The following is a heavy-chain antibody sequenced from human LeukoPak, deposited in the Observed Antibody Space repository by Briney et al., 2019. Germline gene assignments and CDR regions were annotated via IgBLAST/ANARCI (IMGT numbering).Heavy chain of an antibody. Sequence: GGSLRLSCAASGFTFSSQWMSWIRQTPGKGLDWVANIKPDGGETYYVDSVNGRFTISRDHAKNSIYLQMNSLRAEDTAVYYCVRGSSGTVVRGIAWAWFDPWGQGTLVTVSS. CDR3: VRGSSGTVVRGIAWAWFDP. CDR1: GFTFSSQW. V-gene: IGHV3-7*05. CDR2: IKPDGGET. J-gene: IGHJ5*02. D-gene: IGHD3-10*01.